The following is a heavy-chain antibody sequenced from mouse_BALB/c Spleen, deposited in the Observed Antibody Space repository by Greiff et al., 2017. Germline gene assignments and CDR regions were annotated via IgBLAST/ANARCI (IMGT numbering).Heavy chain of an antibody. D-gene: IGHD3-3*01. V-gene: IGHV1-80*01. J-gene: IGHJ2*01. CDR3: ARSWDTDLDY. Sequence: QVQLQQSGAELVRPGSSVKISCKASGYAFSSYWMNWVKQRPGQGLEWIGQIYPGDGATNYNGKFKGKATLTADKSSSTAYMQLSSLTSEDSAIYLWARSWDTDLDYWGQGTTLTVSS. CDR2: IYPGDGAT. CDR1: GYAFSSYW.